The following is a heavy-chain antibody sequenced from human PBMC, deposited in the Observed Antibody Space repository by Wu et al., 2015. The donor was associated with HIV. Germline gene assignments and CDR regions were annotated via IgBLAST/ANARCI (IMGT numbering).Heavy chain of an antibody. J-gene: IGHJ4*02. V-gene: IGHV1-2*02. Sequence: QVHLVQSGAEVKKPGSSVKVSCKASGDTSRNYVFSWVRQAPGQGLEWMGWINPSSGDTSYSQKLQSRVTMTRDTSISTVYMELSRLRFDDSAVYYCARDPQEVSGWYTHWGQGTLVTVSS. CDR1: GDTSRNYV. D-gene: IGHD6-19*01. CDR2: INPSSGDT. CDR3: ARDPQEVSGWYTH.